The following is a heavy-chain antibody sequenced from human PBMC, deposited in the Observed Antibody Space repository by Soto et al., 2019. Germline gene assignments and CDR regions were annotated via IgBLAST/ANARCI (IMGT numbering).Heavy chain of an antibody. D-gene: IGHD6-25*01. CDR2: IFHTGGT. CDR3: ARVFSSGSGWMYYFDF. Sequence: QVQLQESGPGLVKPSETLSLTCTVSSDSIAGENWWSWVRQPPGMGLEWIGEIFHTGGTNYNPSLKSRVTMEVDKSKNQFSLKLISATAADTAVDHCARVFSSGSGWMYYFDFWGQGTLVSVSS. J-gene: IGHJ4*02. V-gene: IGHV4-4*02. CDR1: SDSIAGENW.